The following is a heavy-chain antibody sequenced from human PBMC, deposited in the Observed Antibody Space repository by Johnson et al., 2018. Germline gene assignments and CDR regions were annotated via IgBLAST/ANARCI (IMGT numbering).Heavy chain of an antibody. Sequence: VQLVQSGAEVKKPGESLKISCKGSGYSFTSYWIGCVRQMPGKGLEWMGIIYPGDSATRSSPSFQGPVTISADKSLRTADLQWSSLKASDTAMYYCARPIAVAGNDAFDIWGQGTMVTVS. CDR3: ARPIAVAGNDAFDI. J-gene: IGHJ3*02. CDR2: IYPGDSAT. V-gene: IGHV5-51*03. D-gene: IGHD6-19*01. CDR1: GYSFTSYW.